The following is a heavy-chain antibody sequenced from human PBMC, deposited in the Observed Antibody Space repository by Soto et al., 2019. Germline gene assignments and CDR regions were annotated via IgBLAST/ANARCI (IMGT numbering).Heavy chain of an antibody. Sequence: GGSLRLSCAASGFTFSSYGMHWVRQAPGKGLEWVAVIWYDGSNKYYADSVKGRFTISRDNSKNTLYLQMNSLRAEDTAVYYCARDYYYGSGSYYTPEFDYWGQGTLVTVSS. J-gene: IGHJ4*02. CDR1: GFTFSSYG. V-gene: IGHV3-33*01. D-gene: IGHD3-10*01. CDR3: ARDYYYGSGSYYTPEFDY. CDR2: IWYDGSNK.